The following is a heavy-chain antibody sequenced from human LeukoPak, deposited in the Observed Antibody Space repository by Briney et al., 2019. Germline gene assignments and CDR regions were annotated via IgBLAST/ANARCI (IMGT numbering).Heavy chain of an antibody. CDR2: INHSGST. Sequence: SETLSLTCAVYGGSFSGYYWSWIRNPPGKGREWIGEINHSGSTNYNPSLKSRVTISVDTSKNQFSLKLSSVTAADTAVYYCARATIVGATKSWGQGTLVTVSS. D-gene: IGHD1-26*01. V-gene: IGHV4-34*01. CDR3: ARATIVGATKS. CDR1: GGSFSGYY. J-gene: IGHJ5*02.